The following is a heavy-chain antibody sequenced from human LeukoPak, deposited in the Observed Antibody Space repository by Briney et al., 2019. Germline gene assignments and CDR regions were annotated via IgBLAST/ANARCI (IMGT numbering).Heavy chain of an antibody. V-gene: IGHV3-7*01. D-gene: IGHD6-13*01. CDR1: GFTFTTYW. CDR2: IKQDGTEK. Sequence: QPGGSLRLSCAASGFTFTTYWLGWVRQPPGKGLEWVANIKQDGTEKYYVDSVKGRFTISRDNAKNSLYLQMNSLRAEDTAVYYCARAGVGYMWYEDYWGQGTLVTVSS. CDR3: ARAGVGYMWYEDY. J-gene: IGHJ4*02.